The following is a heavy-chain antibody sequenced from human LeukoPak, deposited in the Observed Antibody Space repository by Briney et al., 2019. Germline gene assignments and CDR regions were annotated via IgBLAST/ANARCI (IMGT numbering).Heavy chain of an antibody. Sequence: GGSLRLSCAASGFTFSNAWMSWVRQAPGKGLEWVSGINWNGGSTGYADSVKGRFTISRDNAKNSLYLQMNSLRAKDTALYYCARGRIAAAGYYFDYWGQGTLVTVSS. D-gene: IGHD6-13*01. CDR3: ARGRIAAAGYYFDY. CDR1: GFTFSNAW. CDR2: INWNGGST. V-gene: IGHV3-20*04. J-gene: IGHJ4*02.